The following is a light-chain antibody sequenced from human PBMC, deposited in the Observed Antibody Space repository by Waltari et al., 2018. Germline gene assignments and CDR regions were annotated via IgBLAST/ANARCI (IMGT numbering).Light chain of an antibody. V-gene: IGLV1-47*01. Sequence: QSVLTQPPSASGTPGQRVTISCSGSRSNIGSNYVYWYQQLPGTAPKLLIYRNKQRPPGGPSRVSCSKSGTSASLAIRGLRSEDEADYYCAAWDDSLSGRVFGGGTKVTVL. CDR3: AAWDDSLSGRV. CDR2: RNK. J-gene: IGLJ3*02. CDR1: RSNIGSNY.